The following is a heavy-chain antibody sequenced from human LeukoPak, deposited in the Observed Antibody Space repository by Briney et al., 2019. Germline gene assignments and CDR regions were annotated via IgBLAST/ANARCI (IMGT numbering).Heavy chain of an antibody. V-gene: IGHV3-23*01. Sequence: GGSLRLSCAASGSTFSSYAMSWVRQAPGKGLEWVSGISGSGGSTYYADSVKGRFTISRDKSKNTLYLQMNSLRAEDTAVYYCAKGDGYNTYYFDYWGQGILVTVSS. D-gene: IGHD5-24*01. CDR2: ISGSGGST. J-gene: IGHJ4*02. CDR3: AKGDGYNTYYFDY. CDR1: GSTFSSYA.